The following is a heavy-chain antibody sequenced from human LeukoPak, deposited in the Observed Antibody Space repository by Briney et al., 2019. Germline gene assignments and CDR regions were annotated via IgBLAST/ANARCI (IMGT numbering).Heavy chain of an antibody. J-gene: IGHJ4*02. CDR2: INHSGST. Sequence: PSETLSLTCAVYVGSFSGYYWSWIRQPPGKGLEWIGEINHSGSTNYNPSLKSRVTISVDTSKNRFSLKLSSVTAADTAVYYCARGRPYYYDSSGYYFDYWGQGTLVTVSS. CDR1: VGSFSGYY. CDR3: ARGRPYYYDSSGYYFDY. V-gene: IGHV4-34*01. D-gene: IGHD3-22*01.